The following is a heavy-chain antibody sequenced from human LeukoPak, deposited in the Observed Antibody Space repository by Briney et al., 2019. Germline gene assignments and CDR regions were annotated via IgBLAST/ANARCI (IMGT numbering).Heavy chain of an antibody. V-gene: IGHV3-64*01. CDR3: ARGGATLRPFDY. CDR1: GFTSSSYA. J-gene: IGHJ4*02. CDR2: ISSNGGST. Sequence: GGSLRLSCAASGFTSSSYAMHWVRQAPGKGLEYVSAISSNGGSTYYANSVKGRFTISRDNSKNTLYLQMGCLRAEDMAVYYCARGGATLRPFDYWGQGTLVTVSS. D-gene: IGHD1-26*01.